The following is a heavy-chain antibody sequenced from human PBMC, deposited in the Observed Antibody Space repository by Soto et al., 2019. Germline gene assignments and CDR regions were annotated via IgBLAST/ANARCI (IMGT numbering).Heavy chain of an antibody. Sequence: SVKVSCKASGGTFSSYAISWVLQAPGQALEWTGGIIPIFGTANYAQKFEGRVTITADECTSTAYMELSSLRSEDTAVYYCARAKNGYNYDYFDYWGQGTLVTVSS. D-gene: IGHD5-12*01. CDR3: ARAKNGYNYDYFDY. CDR2: IIPIFGTA. CDR1: GGTFSSYA. V-gene: IGHV1-69*13. J-gene: IGHJ4*02.